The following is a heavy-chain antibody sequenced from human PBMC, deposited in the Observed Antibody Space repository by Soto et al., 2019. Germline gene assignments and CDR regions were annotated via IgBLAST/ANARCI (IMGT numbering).Heavy chain of an antibody. CDR3: ARDRGYDAHDYYYNAMDV. J-gene: IGHJ6*02. D-gene: IGHD3-10*01. CDR2: ISTSESIK. V-gene: IGHV3-48*03. CDR1: GFIFSGYE. Sequence: EVQLVESGGGLVQPGGSLRLSCEVSGFIFSGYEMNWVRQAPGKGLEWVSYISTSESIKYYAASVKGRFTISRDNAKNSLYLQMNSLRAEDTAVYYCARDRGYDAHDYYYNAMDVWGQGTTVTVSS.